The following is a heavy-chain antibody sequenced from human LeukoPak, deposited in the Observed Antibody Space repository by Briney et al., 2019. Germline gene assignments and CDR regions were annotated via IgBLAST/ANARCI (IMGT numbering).Heavy chain of an antibody. CDR3: ARVGGYSSIDFDY. D-gene: IGHD6-13*01. V-gene: IGHV4-61*01. CDR2: IYYSGST. CDR1: GGSVSSGSNY. Sequence: PSETLSLTCTVSGGSVSSGSNYWSWIRQPPGKRLEWIGYIYYSGSTYYNPSLKSRVTISVDTSKNQFSLKLSSVTAADTAVYYCARVGGYSSIDFDYWGQGTLVTVSS. J-gene: IGHJ4*02.